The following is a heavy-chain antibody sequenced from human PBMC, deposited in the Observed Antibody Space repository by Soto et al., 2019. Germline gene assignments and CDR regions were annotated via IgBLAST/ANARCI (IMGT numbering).Heavy chain of an antibody. J-gene: IGHJ5*02. Sequence: SETLSLTCTVSCGSISSGDYYWSWIRQPPGKGLEWIGYIYYSGSTYYNPSLKSRVTISVDTSKNQFSLKLSSVTAADTAVYYCARATYYYDSSGYPNWFDPWGQGTLVTVSS. CDR2: IYYSGST. V-gene: IGHV4-30-4*01. CDR1: CGSISSGDYY. D-gene: IGHD3-22*01. CDR3: ARATYYYDSSGYPNWFDP.